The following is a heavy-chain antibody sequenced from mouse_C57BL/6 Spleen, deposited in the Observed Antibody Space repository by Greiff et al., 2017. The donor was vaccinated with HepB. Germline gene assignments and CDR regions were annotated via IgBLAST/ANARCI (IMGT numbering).Heavy chain of an antibody. V-gene: IGHV1-50*01. CDR3: AVDY. J-gene: IGHJ2*01. CDR2: IDPSDSYT. CDR1: GYTFTSYW. Sequence: VKLQQPGAELVKPGASVKLSCKASGYTFTSYWMQWVKQRPGQGLEWIGEIDPSDSYTNYNQKFKGKATLTVDTSSSTAYMQLSSLTSEDSAVYYCAVDYWGQGTTLTVSS.